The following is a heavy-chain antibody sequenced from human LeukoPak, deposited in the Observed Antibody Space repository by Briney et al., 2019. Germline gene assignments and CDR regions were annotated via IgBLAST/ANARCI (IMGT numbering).Heavy chain of an antibody. J-gene: IGHJ5*02. CDR1: GGSFSGYY. V-gene: IGHV4-34*01. CDR3: ARGRWEVRFDP. D-gene: IGHD1-26*01. CDR2: ISHIGST. Sequence: SETLSLTCAVYGGSFSGYYWSWVRQLPGKGLEWIGEISHIGSTNYNPSLESRVTISVDTSKNQFSLKLSSVTAADTAVYYCARGRWEVRFDPWGQGTLVTVSS.